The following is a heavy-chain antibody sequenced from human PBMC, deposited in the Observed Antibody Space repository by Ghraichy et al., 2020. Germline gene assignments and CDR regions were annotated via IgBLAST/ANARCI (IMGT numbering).Heavy chain of an antibody. J-gene: IGHJ4*02. CDR1: GGSFSGYY. CDR2: INHSGST. Sequence: SETLPLTCAVYGGSFSGYYWSWIRQPPGKGLEWIGEINHSGSTNYNPSLKSRVTISVDTSKNQFSLKLSSVTAADTAVYYCARGPGMVRGESDYWGQGTLVTVSS. D-gene: IGHD3-10*01. V-gene: IGHV4-34*01. CDR3: ARGPGMVRGESDY.